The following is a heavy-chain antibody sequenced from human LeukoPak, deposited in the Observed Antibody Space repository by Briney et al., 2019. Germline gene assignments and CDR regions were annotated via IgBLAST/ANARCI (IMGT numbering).Heavy chain of an antibody. D-gene: IGHD4-17*01. Sequence: PGGSLRLSCAASGFTVSSNYMSWVRQAPGKGLEWVSVIYSGGSTYYADSVKGRFTISRDNSKNTLYLQMSSLRAEDTAVYYCAKELTAYGDNYYYGMDVWGQGTTVTVSS. CDR3: AKELTAYGDNYYYGMDV. CDR1: GFTVSSNY. CDR2: IYSGGST. V-gene: IGHV3-53*05. J-gene: IGHJ6*02.